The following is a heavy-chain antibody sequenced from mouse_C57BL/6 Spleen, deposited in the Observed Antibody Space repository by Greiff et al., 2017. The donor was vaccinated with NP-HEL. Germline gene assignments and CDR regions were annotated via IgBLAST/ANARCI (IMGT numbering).Heavy chain of an antibody. Sequence: VQLKESGPELVKPGASVKMSCKASGYTFTDYNMHWVKQSHGKSLEWIGYINPNNGGTSYNQKFKGKATLTVNKSSSTAYMELRSLTSEDSAVYYCARDYYGSSYGAMDYWGQGTSVTVSS. CDR2: INPNNGGT. V-gene: IGHV1-22*01. D-gene: IGHD1-1*01. J-gene: IGHJ4*01. CDR3: ARDYYGSSYGAMDY. CDR1: GYTFTDYN.